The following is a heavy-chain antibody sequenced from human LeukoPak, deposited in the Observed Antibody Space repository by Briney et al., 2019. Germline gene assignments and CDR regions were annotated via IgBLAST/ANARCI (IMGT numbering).Heavy chain of an antibody. CDR1: GFTVSHNY. V-gene: IGHV3-53*01. J-gene: IGHJ1*01. D-gene: IGHD2-15*01. CDR2: IYSGGST. CDR3: GILPGSGH. Sequence: PGGSLRLSCAASGFTVSHNYMTWVRQAPGKGLEWVSIIYSGGSTYYSDSVKGRFTISRDNSKNTLYLQMNSLRAEDTAVYYCGILPGSGHWGQGTLVTVSS.